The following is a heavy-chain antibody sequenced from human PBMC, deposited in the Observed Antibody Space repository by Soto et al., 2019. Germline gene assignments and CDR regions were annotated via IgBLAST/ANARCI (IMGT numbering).Heavy chain of an antibody. CDR3: ARCSGWYGQCYFDC. D-gene: IGHD6-13*01. Sequence: DVQLVETGGGLIQPGGSLRLSCAASGFIVSSSYMSWVRLAPGKGLEWVSVLYSDGRTYYADSVKGRFTISRDNSKNTLYLQMNSLSAEDTAVYYCARCSGWYGQCYFDCWGQGTLVTVSS. V-gene: IGHV3-53*02. CDR1: GFIVSSSY. CDR2: LYSDGRT. J-gene: IGHJ4*02.